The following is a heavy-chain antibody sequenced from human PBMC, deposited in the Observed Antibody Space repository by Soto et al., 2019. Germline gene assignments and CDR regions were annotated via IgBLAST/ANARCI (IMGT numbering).Heavy chain of an antibody. CDR1: GFSISTSGVG. D-gene: IGHD1-7*01. Sequence: GPTLVNPTQTLTLTCTFSGFSISTSGVGVGWIRQPPGKALEWLALIYWDDDKRYNPSLRSRLTIAKDTSKNQVVLTMTNMDPVDTATYSCAHRLIGDTGNWNYGAFDYWGQGTLVTVSS. J-gene: IGHJ4*02. V-gene: IGHV2-5*02. CDR2: IYWDDDK. CDR3: AHRLIGDTGNWNYGAFDY.